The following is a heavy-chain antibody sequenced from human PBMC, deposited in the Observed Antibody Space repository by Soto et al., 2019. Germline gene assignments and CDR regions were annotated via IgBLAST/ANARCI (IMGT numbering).Heavy chain of an antibody. CDR3: ARGGIVAVPAALSSYDDYTNYRFDS. J-gene: IGHJ4*02. D-gene: IGHD2-15*01. CDR1: GGSFSDFA. Sequence: QVQLAQSGAEVRKPGSSVKVSCRASGGSFSDFAFSWVRQAPGQGLEWMGGIIPMFAATKYAQRFQGRVTICADESTRTVYLALSSLTSDDSAVYYCARGGIVAVPAALSSYDDYTNYRFDSWGQGTLVSVSS. CDR2: IIPMFAAT. V-gene: IGHV1-69*01.